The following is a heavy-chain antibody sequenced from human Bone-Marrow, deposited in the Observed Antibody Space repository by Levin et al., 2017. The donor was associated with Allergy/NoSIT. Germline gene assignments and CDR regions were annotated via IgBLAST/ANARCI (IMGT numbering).Heavy chain of an antibody. CDR3: AKGRPGGASGWFDP. J-gene: IGHJ5*02. CDR1: GFTFSNYA. D-gene: IGHD1-26*01. Sequence: GGSLRLSCTASGFTFSNYAMSWVRQAPGKGLEWVSSISSGGSSTYCADFLKGRFTISRDNSKNTVYLQMKSLRVEDTAVYYCAKGRPGGASGWFDPWGLGTLVTVSS. V-gene: IGHV3-23*01. CDR2: ISSGGSST.